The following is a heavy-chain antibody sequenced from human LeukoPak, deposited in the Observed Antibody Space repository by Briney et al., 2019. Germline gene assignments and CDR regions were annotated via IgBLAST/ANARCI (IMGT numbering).Heavy chain of an antibody. Sequence: GGSLRLSCAASGFTFSSYAMSWVRQAPGKGLEWVAVISYDGSNKYYADSVKGRFTISRDNSKNTLYLQMNSLRAEDTAVYYCARDPMVRGVNLDYWGQGTLVTVSS. V-gene: IGHV3-30-3*01. CDR1: GFTFSSYA. CDR2: ISYDGSNK. J-gene: IGHJ4*02. CDR3: ARDPMVRGVNLDY. D-gene: IGHD3-10*01.